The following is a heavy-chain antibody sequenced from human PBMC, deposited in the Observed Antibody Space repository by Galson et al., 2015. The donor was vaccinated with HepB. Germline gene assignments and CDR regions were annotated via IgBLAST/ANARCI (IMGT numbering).Heavy chain of an antibody. CDR2: IIPMLGAA. V-gene: IGHV1-69*06. CDR3: ATSAGHSTDPYYMNF. D-gene: IGHD5-18*01. J-gene: IGHJ6*03. Sequence: SVKVSCKASGGTFNVYAISWVRQAPGQGLEWMGGIIPMLGAATYAQKFQGRVTISADKSTTTAYLEFSSLRSEDTAVYYCATSAGHSTDPYYMNFWGEGTTVTV. CDR1: GGTFNVYA.